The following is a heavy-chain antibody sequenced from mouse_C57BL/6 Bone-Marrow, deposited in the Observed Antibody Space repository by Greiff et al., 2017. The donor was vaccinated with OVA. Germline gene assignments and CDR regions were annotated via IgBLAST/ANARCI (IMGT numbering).Heavy chain of an antibody. CDR1: GFSLTSYG. V-gene: IGHV2-2*01. CDR2: IWSGGST. Sequence: QVQLKESGPGLVQPSQSLSITCTVSGFSLTSYGVHWVRQSPGKGLEWLGVIWSGGSTDYNAAFISRLSISKDNSKSQVFFKTNSLQADDTAIYYCARRHYGSSYGFAYWGQGTLVTVSA. CDR3: ARRHYGSSYGFAY. D-gene: IGHD1-1*01. J-gene: IGHJ3*01.